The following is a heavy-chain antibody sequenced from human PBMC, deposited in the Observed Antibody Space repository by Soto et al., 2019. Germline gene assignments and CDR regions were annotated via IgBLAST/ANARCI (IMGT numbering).Heavy chain of an antibody. CDR1: GGTFSSYA. CDR3: ARERDGYNYFYY. D-gene: IGHD5-12*01. J-gene: IGHJ4*02. Sequence: RASVKVSCKASGGTFSSYAISWLRQAPGQGLEWMGGIIPIFGTANYAQKFQGRVTITADESTSTAYMELSSLRSEDTAVYYCARERDGYNYFYYWGQGTLVTVSS. CDR2: IIPIFGTA. V-gene: IGHV1-69*13.